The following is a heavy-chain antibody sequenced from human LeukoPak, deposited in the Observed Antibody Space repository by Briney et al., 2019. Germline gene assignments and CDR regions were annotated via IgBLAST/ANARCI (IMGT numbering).Heavy chain of an antibody. D-gene: IGHD4-17*01. CDR3: ARDPRPTVTRTSDYYYGMDV. Sequence: GASVKVSCKASGYTFTSYGISWVRQAPGQGLEWMGIINPSGGSTSYPQKFQGRVTMTRDTSTSTVYVELSSLRSEDTAVYYCARDPRPTVTRTSDYYYGMDVWGQGTTVTVSS. CDR2: INPSGGST. J-gene: IGHJ6*02. V-gene: IGHV1-46*01. CDR1: GYTFTSYG.